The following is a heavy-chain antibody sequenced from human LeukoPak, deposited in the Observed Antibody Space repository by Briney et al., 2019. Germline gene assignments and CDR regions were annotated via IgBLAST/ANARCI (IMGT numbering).Heavy chain of an antibody. CDR1: GGSISSYY. CDR2: IYYSGST. D-gene: IGHD6-13*01. V-gene: IGHV4-59*01. J-gene: IGHJ4*02. Sequence: SETLSLTCTVSGGSISSYYWSWIRQPPGKGLEWIGYIYYSGSTNYNPSLKSRVTISVDTSKNQFSLKLSSVTAADTAVYYCARVSWSSSFIFDYWGQGTLVTVSS. CDR3: ARVSWSSSFIFDY.